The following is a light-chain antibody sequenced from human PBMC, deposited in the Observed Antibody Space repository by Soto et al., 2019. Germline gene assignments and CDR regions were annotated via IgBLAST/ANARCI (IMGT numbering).Light chain of an antibody. CDR3: QQFKSGTWT. CDR1: LGISSY. V-gene: IGKV1-8*01. Sequence: AIRMTQSPSSLSASTGDRVTITCRASLGISSYLAWYQQKPGKAPKLLIYAASTLQSGVPSRFSGSGSGTDFTLTIICLQSDDFATYFCQQFKSGTWTFGQGTKVEVK. J-gene: IGKJ1*01. CDR2: AAS.